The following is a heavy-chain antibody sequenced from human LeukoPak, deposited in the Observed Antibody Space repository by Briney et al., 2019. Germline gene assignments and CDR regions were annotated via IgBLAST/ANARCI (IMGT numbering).Heavy chain of an antibody. V-gene: IGHV4-34*01. CDR1: GGSFSGYY. CDR3: ARGRQDVTMIVVVMTAVSYYLDV. J-gene: IGHJ6*03. Sequence: PSATLSLTCAVYGGSFSGYYWTWIRQTPEKGLEWMGEMNPSGSTNYNPSLKSRVTISVDTSKNQFSLELSSVTAADTAVYYCARGRQDVTMIVVVMTAVSYYLDVWGKGTTVTVS. CDR2: MNPSGST. D-gene: IGHD3-22*01.